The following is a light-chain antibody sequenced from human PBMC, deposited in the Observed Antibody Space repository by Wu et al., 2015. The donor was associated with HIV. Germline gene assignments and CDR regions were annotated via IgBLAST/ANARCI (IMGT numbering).Light chain of an antibody. Sequence: EILMTQSPGTLSVSPGERGTLSCRASQSLSSNLAWYQQKAGQAPSLLMHGASTRATDIPARFSGSGSGTEFTLTINNLQSEDFAVYYCQQYNYWPRTFGGGTKVEI. V-gene: IGKV3-15*01. CDR3: QQYNYWPRT. CDR2: GAS. J-gene: IGKJ4*01. CDR1: QSLSSN.